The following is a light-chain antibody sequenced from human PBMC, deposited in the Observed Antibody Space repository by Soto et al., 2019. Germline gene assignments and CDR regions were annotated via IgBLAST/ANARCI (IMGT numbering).Light chain of an antibody. CDR1: QSVSSSY. Sequence: EIVLTQSPGTLSLSPGERATLSCRASQSVSSSYLAWYQQKPGQAPRLLIYGASSRATGIPDRFSGSGSGTDFTLTISRLEPEDFAVDYCQQYGSSPSITCGQGTRLEIK. J-gene: IGKJ5*01. CDR2: GAS. CDR3: QQYGSSPSIT. V-gene: IGKV3-20*01.